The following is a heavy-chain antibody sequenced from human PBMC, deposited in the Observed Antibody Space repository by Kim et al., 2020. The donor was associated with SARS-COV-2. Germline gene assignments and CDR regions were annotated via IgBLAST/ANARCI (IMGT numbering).Heavy chain of an antibody. V-gene: IGHV1-69*13. CDR1: GGTFSSYA. CDR2: IIPIFGTP. Sequence: SVKVSCKASGGTFSSYAISWVRQAPGQGLEWMGGIIPIFGTPNYAQKFKGRVTITADESTTTAYMELSSLRSDDTAVYYCARSALPSQNYYYYYINVWGKGTTVTVSS. CDR3: ARSALPSQNYYYYYINV. J-gene: IGHJ6*03. D-gene: IGHD1-26*01.